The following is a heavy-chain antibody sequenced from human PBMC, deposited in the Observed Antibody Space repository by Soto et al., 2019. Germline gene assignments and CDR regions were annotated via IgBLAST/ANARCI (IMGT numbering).Heavy chain of an antibody. Sequence: SGGSLRLSCAASGFTFSSYGMSWVRQAPGKGLEWVSMISRGSSYIYYADSVKGRFTISRDNAKNSLYLDMNSLGAEDTAVYYCARDTSYFDSSGYHCAPTDYWGQGTLVTVSS. V-gene: IGHV3-21*01. D-gene: IGHD3-22*01. CDR2: ISRGSSYI. CDR3: ARDTSYFDSSGYHCAPTDY. J-gene: IGHJ4*02. CDR1: GFTFSSYG.